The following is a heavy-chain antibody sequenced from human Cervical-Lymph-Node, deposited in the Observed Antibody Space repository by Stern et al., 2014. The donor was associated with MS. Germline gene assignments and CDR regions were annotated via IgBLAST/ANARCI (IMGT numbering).Heavy chain of an antibody. CDR1: GYLFDDYW. CDR2: IFPRDSNT. J-gene: IGHJ4*02. V-gene: IGHV5-51*03. D-gene: IGHD5-12*01. CDR3: ARSPATPSGYDRFDY. Sequence: VQLVQSGAEVKKPGESLKISCEASGYLFDDYWIGWVRQMSGRGLELVAIIFPRDSNTRYSPSVQGQGTISADKSISTAYLQCSSLKPPDPAMYYCARSPATPSGYDRFDYWGQGALVTVSS.